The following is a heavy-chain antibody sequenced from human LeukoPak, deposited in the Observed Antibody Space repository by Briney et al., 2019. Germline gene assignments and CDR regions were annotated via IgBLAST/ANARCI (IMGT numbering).Heavy chain of an antibody. CDR1: GYSISSGYY. CDR2: IYHSGST. J-gene: IGHJ4*02. V-gene: IGHV4-38-2*02. CDR3: ARVVTMIVVVIDC. D-gene: IGHD3-22*01. Sequence: SETLSLTCTVSGYSISSGYYWGWIRQPPGKGLEWIGSIYHSGSTYYNPSLKSRVTISVDTSKNQFSLKLSSVTAADTAVYYCARVVTMIVVVIDCWGQGTLVTVSS.